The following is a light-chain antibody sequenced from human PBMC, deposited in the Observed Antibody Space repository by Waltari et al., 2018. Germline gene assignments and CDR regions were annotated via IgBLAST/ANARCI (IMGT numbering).Light chain of an antibody. J-gene: IGLJ2*01. CDR1: NIGSKS. CDR2: VES. Sequence: YVLTQPPSVSVAPGQTARISCGGNNIGSKSVHWYQHNPGQAPVLVVSVESARPSGIPERCSGSKSGNTATLTITRVEAGDEADYYCQVWDFSVDHVFGGGTKLTVL. V-gene: IGLV3-21*02. CDR3: QVWDFSVDHV.